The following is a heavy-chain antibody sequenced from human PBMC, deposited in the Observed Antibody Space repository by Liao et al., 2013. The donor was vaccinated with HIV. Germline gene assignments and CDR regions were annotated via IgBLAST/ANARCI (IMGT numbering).Heavy chain of an antibody. V-gene: IGHV4-39*07. Sequence: QLQLQESGPGLVKPSETLSLTCTVSGASIITDTYYWGWIRQSPGKGLEWIGSLFHNGRPNYNTSLKSRVTISTDTSKNQFSLILSSVTAADTALYYCAKYLGSDGFDPWGQGTLVTVSS. J-gene: IGHJ5*02. D-gene: IGHD3-10*01. CDR1: GASIITDTYY. CDR3: AKYLGSDGFDP. CDR2: LFHNGRP.